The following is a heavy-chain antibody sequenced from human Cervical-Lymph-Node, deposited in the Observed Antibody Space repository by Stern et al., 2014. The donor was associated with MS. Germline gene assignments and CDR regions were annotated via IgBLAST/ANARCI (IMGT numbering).Heavy chain of an antibody. V-gene: IGHV2-5*02. CDR2: IYWDDDK. D-gene: IGHD2-8*01. J-gene: IGHJ4*02. CDR3: AHRGFTYYYFDY. CDR1: GFSLSTSGVG. Sequence: QLTLKESGPTLVKPTQTLTLTCTFSGFSLSTSGVGVAWIRPPPGKALEXLALIYWDDDKRYSPSLKSRLTITKDTSKNQVVLTMTNMDPVDTATYYCAHRGFTYYYFDYWGQGTLVTVSS.